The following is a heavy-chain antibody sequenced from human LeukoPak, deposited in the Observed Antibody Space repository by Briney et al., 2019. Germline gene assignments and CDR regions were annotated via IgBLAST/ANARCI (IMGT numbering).Heavy chain of an antibody. CDR3: ANSVFG. Sequence: GGSLRLSCAVSGLTVSTHGMSWVRQAPGKGLEGVSSISGSSGSTYYANSVKGRFTISRDNSKNTVYLQMNSLTAEDTAVYYCANSVFGWGQGTLVTVSS. J-gene: IGHJ4*02. V-gene: IGHV3-23*01. D-gene: IGHD3-10*02. CDR2: ISGSSGST. CDR1: GLTVSTHG.